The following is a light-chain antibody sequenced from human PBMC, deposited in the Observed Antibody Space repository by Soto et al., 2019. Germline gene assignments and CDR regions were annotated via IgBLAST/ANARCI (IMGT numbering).Light chain of an antibody. Sequence: IVMTQSPLSLSVTPGEPVSISCRSSQSLYSTGNNYLDWYLQKPGQSPQLLIYLASNRASVVHDRFSGSGSGTYFTLEISRVEAEDVGVYYCMQAIHATTFGQGNKVDIK. V-gene: IGKV2-28*01. CDR1: QSLYSTGNNY. CDR2: LAS. J-gene: IGKJ1*01. CDR3: MQAIHATT.